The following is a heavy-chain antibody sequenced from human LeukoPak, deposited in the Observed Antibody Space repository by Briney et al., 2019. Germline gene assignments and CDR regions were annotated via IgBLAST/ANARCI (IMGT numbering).Heavy chain of an antibody. J-gene: IGHJ4*02. Sequence: GGSLRLSCAASGFTFSSYAMSWVRQAPGKGLEWVSAISGSGGSTYYADSVKGRFTISRDNSKNTLSLQMNSLRAEDTAVYYCAKNVLGATYYFDYWGQGTLVTVSS. CDR2: ISGSGGST. CDR1: GFTFSSYA. D-gene: IGHD1-26*01. V-gene: IGHV3-23*01. CDR3: AKNVLGATYYFDY.